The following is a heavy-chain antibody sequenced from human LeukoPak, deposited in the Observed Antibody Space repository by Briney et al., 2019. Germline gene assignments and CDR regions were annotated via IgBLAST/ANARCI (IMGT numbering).Heavy chain of an antibody. D-gene: IGHD6-13*01. Sequence: SETLSLTYAVSGYSISSGYYWGWIRQPPGKGLEWIGSIYHSGSTYYNPSLKSRVTISVDTSKNQFSLKLSSVTAADTAVYYCARDSSSWYAYYYGMDVWGKGTTVTVSS. CDR3: ARDSSSWYAYYYGMDV. J-gene: IGHJ6*04. CDR1: GYSISSGYY. V-gene: IGHV4-38-2*02. CDR2: IYHSGST.